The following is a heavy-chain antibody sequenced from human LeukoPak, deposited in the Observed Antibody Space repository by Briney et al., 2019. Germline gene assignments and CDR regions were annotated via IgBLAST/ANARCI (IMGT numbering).Heavy chain of an antibody. D-gene: IGHD3-22*01. CDR3: ARDPSYYDSRGYFDY. V-gene: IGHV1-46*01. Sequence: GASVKVSCKASGYTFTSYHMHWVRQAPGQGLEWMGIINPSGGSTSYAQKFQGRVTMTRDTSTSTVYMELSSLRSEDTAVHYCARDPSYYDSRGYFDYWGQGTLVTVSS. CDR2: INPSGGST. J-gene: IGHJ4*02. CDR1: GYTFTSYH.